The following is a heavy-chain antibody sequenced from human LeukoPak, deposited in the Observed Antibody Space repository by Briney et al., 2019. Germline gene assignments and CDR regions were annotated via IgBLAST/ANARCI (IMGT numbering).Heavy chain of an antibody. V-gene: IGHV1-8*01. J-gene: IGHJ4*02. CDR2: MNPNSGNT. CDR3: ARGPFFTTVTRDH. D-gene: IGHD4-17*01. Sequence: GASVKVSCKASGYTFTSYDINWVRQATGEGLEWIGWMNPNSGNTGYAQKFQGRVTMTRNTSISTAYMELSSLRSEDTAVYYCARGPFFTTVTRDHWGQGTLVTVSS. CDR1: GYTFTSYD.